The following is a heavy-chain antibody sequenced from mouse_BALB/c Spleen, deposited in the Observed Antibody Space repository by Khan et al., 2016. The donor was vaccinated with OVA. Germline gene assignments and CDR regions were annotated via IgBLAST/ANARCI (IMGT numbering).Heavy chain of an antibody. CDR3: ARFYDGYYYTVDY. CDR2: IWPGGST. V-gene: IGHV2-9*02. Sequence: QVQLKESGPGMVAPSQSLSITCTVSGFSLTSYGVHWVRQPPGKGLEWLGVIWPGGSTNYNSALMSRLSISKDTSKSQVFLQMNSLQTDDTAMYYCARFYDGYYYTVDYWGQGTSVTVSS. D-gene: IGHD2-3*01. CDR1: GFSLTSYG. J-gene: IGHJ4*01.